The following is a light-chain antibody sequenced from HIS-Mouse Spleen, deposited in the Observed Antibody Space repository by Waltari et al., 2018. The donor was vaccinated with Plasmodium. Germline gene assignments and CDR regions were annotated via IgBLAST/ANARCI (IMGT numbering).Light chain of an antibody. CDR1: HSVSSN. J-gene: IGKJ3*01. CDR3: QQYNNWSFT. V-gene: IGKV3-15*01. Sequence: EIVMTQSPATLSVSPGERATLSCRASHSVSSNLAWYQQKPGQAPRLLIYGASTRATGIPVRFSGSGSGTEFTLTISSLQSEDFAVYYCQQYNNWSFTFGPGTKVDIK. CDR2: GAS.